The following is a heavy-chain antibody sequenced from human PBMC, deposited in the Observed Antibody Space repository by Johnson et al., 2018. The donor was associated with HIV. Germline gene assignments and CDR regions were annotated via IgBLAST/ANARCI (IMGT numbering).Heavy chain of an antibody. CDR2: ISYDGNNK. CDR3: ARALYDSSGYDAFDI. V-gene: IGHV3-30*04. Sequence: QVQLVESGGGVVQPGRSLRLSCAASGFTFSIYAMHWVRQAPGKGLEWVTVISYDGNNKYYADSVKGRFTISRDNSKNTLYLQMNSLRAEDTAVYYCARALYDSSGYDAFDIWVQGTMVTVSS. D-gene: IGHD3-22*01. CDR1: GFTFSIYA. J-gene: IGHJ3*02.